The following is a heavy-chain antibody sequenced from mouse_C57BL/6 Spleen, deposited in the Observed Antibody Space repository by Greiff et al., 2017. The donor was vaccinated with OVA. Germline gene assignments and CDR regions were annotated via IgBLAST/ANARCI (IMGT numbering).Heavy chain of an antibody. CDR1: GYSFTSYY. J-gene: IGHJ2*01. D-gene: IGHD2-4*01. Sequence: VQLVESGPELVKPGASVKISCKASGYSFTSYYIHWVKQRPGQGLEWIGWIYPGSGNTKYNEKFKGTATLTADTSSSTAYMQLSSLTSEDSAVYYGARRIYYDYENYFDYWGQGTTLTVSS. CDR2: IYPGSGNT. CDR3: ARRIYYDYENYFDY. V-gene: IGHV1-66*01.